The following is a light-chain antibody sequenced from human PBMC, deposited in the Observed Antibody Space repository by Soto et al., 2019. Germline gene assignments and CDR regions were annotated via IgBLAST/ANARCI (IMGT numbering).Light chain of an antibody. CDR2: NVS. Sequence: DVVMTQSPLSLPVTLGQPASISCRSSQSLLYSDGNTYLSWFQQRPGQSPRRLIYNVSNRDSGVPDRCSGSGSGTDFTLKISRVEAEDVGVYYCMQGTHWPPWTFGQGTKVEIK. CDR1: QSLLYSDGNTY. J-gene: IGKJ1*01. CDR3: MQGTHWPPWT. V-gene: IGKV2-30*01.